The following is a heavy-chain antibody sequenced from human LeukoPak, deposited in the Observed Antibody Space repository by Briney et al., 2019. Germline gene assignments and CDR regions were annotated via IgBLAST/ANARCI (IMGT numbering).Heavy chain of an antibody. CDR3: ARETSEDYDILTGYLP. V-gene: IGHV1-3*01. CDR1: GYTFTSYA. CDR2: INAGNGNT. J-gene: IGHJ5*02. D-gene: IGHD3-9*01. Sequence: ASVKVSCKASGYTFTSYAMHWVRQAPGQRLEWTGWINAGNGNTKYSQKFQGRVTITRDTSASTAYMELSSLRSEDTAVYYCARETSEDYDILTGYLPWGQGTLVTVSS.